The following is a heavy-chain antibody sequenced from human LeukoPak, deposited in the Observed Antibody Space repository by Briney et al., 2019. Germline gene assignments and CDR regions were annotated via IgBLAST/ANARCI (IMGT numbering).Heavy chain of an antibody. D-gene: IGHD2-15*01. J-gene: IGHJ5*02. CDR3: ARELKNCSGGSCYSRWFDP. CDR1: GFTFSYYW. V-gene: IGHV3-74*01. CDR2: INSDGNST. Sequence: PGGSLRLSCAASGFTFSYYWMHWVRQAPGKGLVWVSRINSDGNSTHYADSVKGRFTISRDNAKNTLYLQMNSLRAEDTAVYYCARELKNCSGGSCYSRWFDPWGQGTLVTVSS.